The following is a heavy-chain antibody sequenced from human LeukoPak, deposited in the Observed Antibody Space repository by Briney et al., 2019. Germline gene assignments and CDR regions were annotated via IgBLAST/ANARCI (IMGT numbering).Heavy chain of an antibody. D-gene: IGHD3-3*01. J-gene: IGHJ5*02. CDR3: ARREHYDFWSGYYPSGWFDP. CDR1: GYSFTSYW. V-gene: IGHV5-51*01. Sequence: GESLKISCKGSGYSFTSYWIGWVRQMPGKGLEWMGTIYPGDSDTRYSPSFQGQVTISADKSISTACLQWSSLKASDTAMYYCARREHYDFWSGYYPSGWFDPWGQGTLVTVSS. CDR2: IYPGDSDT.